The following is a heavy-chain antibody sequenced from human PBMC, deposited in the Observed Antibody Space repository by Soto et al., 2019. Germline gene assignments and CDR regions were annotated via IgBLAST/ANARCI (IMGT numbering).Heavy chain of an antibody. CDR1: GFTFSSYG. D-gene: IGHD3-22*01. J-gene: IGHJ3*02. CDR2: IWYDGSNK. V-gene: IGHV3-33*01. CDR3: ARDLSDYYDSSGYPHGSFDI. Sequence: PGGSLRLSCAASGFTFSSYGMHWVRQAPGKGLEWVAVIWYDGSNKYYADSVKGRFTISRDNSKNTLYLQMNSLRAEDTAVYYCARDLSDYYDSSGYPHGSFDIWGQGTMVTVSS.